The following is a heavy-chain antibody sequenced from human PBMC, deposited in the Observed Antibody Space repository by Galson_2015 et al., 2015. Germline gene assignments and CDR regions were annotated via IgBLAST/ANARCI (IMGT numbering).Heavy chain of an antibody. J-gene: IGHJ3*02. V-gene: IGHV5-51*03. CDR1: GYSFTTYW. CDR3: ARRLGDCSTTSCYWFAFDI. D-gene: IGHD2-2*01. CDR2: IYPGDSDT. Sequence: QSGAEVKKPGESLKISCKGSGYSFTTYWIGWVRQMPGKGLEWVGIIYPGDSDTRYSPSFQGQVTISADKSITTAYLQWSSLKASDTAIYYCARRLGDCSTTSCYWFAFDIWGQGTMVTVSS.